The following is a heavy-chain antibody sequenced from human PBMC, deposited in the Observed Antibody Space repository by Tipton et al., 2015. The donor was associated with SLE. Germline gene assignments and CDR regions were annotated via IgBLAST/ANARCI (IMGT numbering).Heavy chain of an antibody. D-gene: IGHD1-26*01. V-gene: IGHV3-74*01. CDR3: ARVQWELLEFNAGNYYYMDV. CDR2: IKSDGSVS. J-gene: IGHJ6*03. CDR1: GFTFSGYW. Sequence: GSLRLSCAASGFTFSGYWMHWVRQTPGKGLVWVSRIKSDGSVSNYADSVKGRFTISRDNAKNSLYLQMNSLRAEDTAIYYCARVQWELLEFNAGNYYYMDVWGEGTTVTVSS.